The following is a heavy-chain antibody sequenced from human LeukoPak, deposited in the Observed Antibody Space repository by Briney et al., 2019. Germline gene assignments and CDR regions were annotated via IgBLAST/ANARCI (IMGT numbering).Heavy chain of an antibody. CDR3: AKDKRWLQLGEFHYGMDV. CDR1: GFTFSSYG. V-gene: IGHV3-30*18. D-gene: IGHD5-24*01. Sequence: GGSLRLSCAASGFTFSSYGMYWVRQAPGKALEWVAVRSYDGSNKYYADSVKGRFTISRDNSKNTLYLQMNSLRAEDTAVYYCAKDKRWLQLGEFHYGMDVWGQGTTVTVSS. CDR2: RSYDGSNK. J-gene: IGHJ6*02.